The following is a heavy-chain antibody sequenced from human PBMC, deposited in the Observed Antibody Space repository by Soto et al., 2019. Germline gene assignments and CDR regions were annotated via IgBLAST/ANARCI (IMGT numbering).Heavy chain of an antibody. V-gene: IGHV5-10-1*01. Sequence: PGESLKISCKGSGYSFTSYWISWVRQMPGKGLEWMGRIDPSDSYTNYSPSFQGHVTISADKSISTAYLQWSSLKASDTAMYYCAKYCSGGSCHGYYGMDVWGQGTTVTVSS. D-gene: IGHD2-15*01. CDR3: AKYCSGGSCHGYYGMDV. J-gene: IGHJ6*02. CDR1: GYSFTSYW. CDR2: IDPSDSYT.